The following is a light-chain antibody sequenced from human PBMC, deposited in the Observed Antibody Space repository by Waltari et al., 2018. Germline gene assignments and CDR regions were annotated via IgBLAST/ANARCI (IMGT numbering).Light chain of an antibody. V-gene: IGLV2-8*01. CDR1: SSDVGGYNY. J-gene: IGLJ2*01. CDR3: SSYAGSNDPVV. CDR2: EVS. Sequence: QSALTQPPSASGSPGQSVAISCTGTSSDVGGYNYVSWYQQHPGKAPKLIIYEVSKRPSGVPERFSGSKSGNPASLTVSGLQADDEADFYCSSYAGSNDPVVFGGGTKLTVL.